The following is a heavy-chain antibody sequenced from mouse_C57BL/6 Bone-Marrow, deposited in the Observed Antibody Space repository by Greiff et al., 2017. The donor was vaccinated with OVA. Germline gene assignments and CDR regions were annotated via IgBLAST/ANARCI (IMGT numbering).Heavy chain of an antibody. V-gene: IGHV2-9-1*01. J-gene: IGHJ3*01. CDR1: GFSLTSYA. CDR3: ARNGYDYDGFAY. D-gene: IGHD2-4*01. CDR2: IWTGGGT. Sequence: VQLQQSGPGLVAPSQCLSITCTVSGFSLTSYAISWVGQPPGKGLEWLGVIWTGGGTNYNSDLKSRLSISKDNANSQVFLKMNSLQTDDTARYYCARNGYDYDGFAYWGQGTLVTVSA.